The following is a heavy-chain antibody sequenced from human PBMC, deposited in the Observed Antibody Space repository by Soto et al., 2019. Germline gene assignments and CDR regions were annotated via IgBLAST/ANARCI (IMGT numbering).Heavy chain of an antibody. J-gene: IGHJ5*01. CDR1: CYTFTSYC. D-gene: IGHD3-10*01. CDR2: ISAYNGNT. V-gene: IGHV1-18*04. Sequence: ASVYVSFKTSCYTFTSYCISCVRQAPLQWLELMGWISAYNGNTNYAQKLQGRVTMTTDTSTRTAYMELRSLRSDDTAVYYCESTHCGWGGAHDTWGHGTLV. CDR3: ESTHCGWGGAHDT.